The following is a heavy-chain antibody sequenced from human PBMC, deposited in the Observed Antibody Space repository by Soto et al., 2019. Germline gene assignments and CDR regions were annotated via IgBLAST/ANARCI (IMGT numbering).Heavy chain of an antibody. CDR3: ARQGIAVAGTSVGMDV. Sequence: GESLKISCKGAGYSFASYWIGWVRQMPGKGLEWMGIIYPGDSDTRYSPSFQGQVTISADKSISTAYLQWSSLKASDTAMYYCARQGIAVAGTSVGMDVWGQGTTVTVS. CDR1: GYSFASYW. CDR2: IYPGDSDT. V-gene: IGHV5-51*01. J-gene: IGHJ6*02. D-gene: IGHD6-19*01.